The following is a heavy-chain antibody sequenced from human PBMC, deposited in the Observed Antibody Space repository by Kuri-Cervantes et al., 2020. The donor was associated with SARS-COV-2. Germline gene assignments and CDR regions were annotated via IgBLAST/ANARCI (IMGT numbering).Heavy chain of an antibody. J-gene: IGHJ6*02. CDR1: GYTFSSYY. D-gene: IGHD3-10*01. CDR2: INPNSGGT. Sequence: ASVKVSCKASGYTFSSYYMYWVRQAPGQGLEWMGWINPNSGGTNYAQNFQGWVTMTRDTSISTAYMELSRLRSDGTAVYYCARGMVRGIIQYYYYAMDVWGQGTTVTVSS. V-gene: IGHV1-2*04. CDR3: ARGMVRGIIQYYYYAMDV.